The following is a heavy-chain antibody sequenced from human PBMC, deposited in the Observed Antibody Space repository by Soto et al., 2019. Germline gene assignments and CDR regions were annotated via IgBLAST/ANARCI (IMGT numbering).Heavy chain of an antibody. Sequence: PGGSLRLSCAASGFSFSKYSINWVRQAPGKGLEWVSAISGSGGSTYYADSVKGRFAISRDNSKNTLYLQMNSLRAEDTAVYYCAKSEDSSPYFDYWGQGTLVTVSS. CDR3: AKSEDSSPYFDY. V-gene: IGHV3-23*01. CDR2: ISGSGGST. CDR1: GFSFSKYS. J-gene: IGHJ4*02. D-gene: IGHD6-6*01.